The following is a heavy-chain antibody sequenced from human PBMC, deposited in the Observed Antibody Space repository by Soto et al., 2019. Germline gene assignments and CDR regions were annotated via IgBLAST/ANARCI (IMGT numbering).Heavy chain of an antibody. CDR3: ANTLRGTTAAKWYFDL. CDR1: GFTFSSYA. J-gene: IGHJ2*01. D-gene: IGHD1-7*01. CDR2: ISSSGGTT. Sequence: EVQLLESGGGLVQPGGSLRLSCAGSGFTFSSYAMTWVRQAPGKGLEWVSGISSSGGTTYYADSVKGRFTVSRDNSKNTLYLQMNSLRAEDTAVYYCANTLRGTTAAKWYFDLWGRGTLVTVSS. V-gene: IGHV3-23*01.